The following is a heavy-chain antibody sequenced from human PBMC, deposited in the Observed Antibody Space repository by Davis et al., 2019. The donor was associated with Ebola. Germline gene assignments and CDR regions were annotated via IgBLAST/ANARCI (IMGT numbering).Heavy chain of an antibody. CDR3: ATGVIAFGGVIVMD. CDR1: GHTSAIYA. V-gene: IGHV1-18*01. D-gene: IGHD3-16*02. J-gene: IGHJ4*02. Sequence: AASVKVSCKSSGHTSAIYALAWVRQAPGQGLEWMGWLNSYNGKTDYAQNVQGRVTMTTDTSTSTAYLELRSLTSDDTAVYYCATGVIAFGGVIVMDWGQGTLVTVSS. CDR2: LNSYNGKT.